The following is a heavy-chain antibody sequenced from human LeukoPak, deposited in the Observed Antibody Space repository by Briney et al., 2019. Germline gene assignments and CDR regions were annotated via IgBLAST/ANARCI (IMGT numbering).Heavy chain of an antibody. CDR2: ISSDGRST. CDR1: GFTFSSHW. CDR3: ARISLSGWVNDH. J-gene: IGHJ4*02. Sequence: GGSLRLSCAASGFTFSSHWMHWVRQAPGKGLVWVARISSDGRSTSYADSVKGRFTISRDNAKNTLYLQMSSLRAEDTAMYYCARISLSGWVNDHWGQGTLVTVSS. D-gene: IGHD6-19*01. V-gene: IGHV3-74*01.